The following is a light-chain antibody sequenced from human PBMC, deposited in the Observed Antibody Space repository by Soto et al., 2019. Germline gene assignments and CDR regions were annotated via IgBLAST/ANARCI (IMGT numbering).Light chain of an antibody. CDR3: QQYGSSPST. Sequence: EIVLTQSPCTLSFSPGERSTLSCMASQSVSSSYLAWYQQKPGQAPRRLIFGASIRATGIPDRFSGSGSGTDFTLTISGLEPEDFAVYYCQQYGSSPSTFGQGTKVDIK. CDR2: GAS. V-gene: IGKV3-20*01. J-gene: IGKJ1*01. CDR1: QSVSSSY.